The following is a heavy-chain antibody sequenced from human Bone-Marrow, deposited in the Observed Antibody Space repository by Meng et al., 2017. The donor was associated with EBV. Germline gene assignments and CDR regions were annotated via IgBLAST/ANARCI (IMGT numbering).Heavy chain of an antibody. Sequence: QVQLVQSGAEVKKPGASVKVSCKASGYTFTSYAMHWVRQAPGQRLEWMGWINAGNGNTKYSQKFQGRVTITRDTSASTAYMELSSLRSEDTAVYYCARESWYYDSSGYPDDYWGQGTLVTVAS. CDR1: GYTFTSYA. V-gene: IGHV1-3*01. CDR2: INAGNGNT. J-gene: IGHJ4*02. CDR3: ARESWYYDSSGYPDDY. D-gene: IGHD3-22*01.